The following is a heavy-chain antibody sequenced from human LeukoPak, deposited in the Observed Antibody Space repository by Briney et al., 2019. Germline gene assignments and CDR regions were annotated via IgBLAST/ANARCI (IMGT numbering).Heavy chain of an antibody. Sequence: PSETLSLTCTVSGGSITGSSYFWGWIRQPPGKGLEWVGSIFYNGSTYYNPSLKSRVTISLDTSKNQFSLKLSSVTAAETAVYYCARLDYDSTGYDYAYWGQGTLVTVSS. J-gene: IGHJ4*02. D-gene: IGHD3-22*01. V-gene: IGHV4-39*07. CDR3: ARLDYDSTGYDYAY. CDR2: IFYNGST. CDR1: GGSITGSSYF.